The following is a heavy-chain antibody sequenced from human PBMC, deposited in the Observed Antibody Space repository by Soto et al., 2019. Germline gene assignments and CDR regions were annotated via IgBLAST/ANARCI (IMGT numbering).Heavy chain of an antibody. Sequence: GESLKISCKGSGYSFTTYWIGWVRQMPGKGLEWMGIIYPGDSDTRYSPSFQGQVTTSADKSISTAYLQWSSLKASDTAMYYCATASVDYGDYGYYYYGMDVWGQGTTVTVSS. CDR3: ATASVDYGDYGYYYYGMDV. CDR1: GYSFTTYW. J-gene: IGHJ6*02. D-gene: IGHD4-17*01. CDR2: IYPGDSDT. V-gene: IGHV5-51*01.